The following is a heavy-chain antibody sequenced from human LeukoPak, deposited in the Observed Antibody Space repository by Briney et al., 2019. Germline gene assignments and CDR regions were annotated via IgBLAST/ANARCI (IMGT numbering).Heavy chain of an antibody. CDR1: GYTFTSYY. J-gene: IGHJ3*02. CDR2: INPSGGST. V-gene: IGHV1-46*01. CDR3: ARDILDTAMVTGDAFDI. D-gene: IGHD5-18*01. Sequence: ASVKVSCKASGYTFTSYYMHWVRQAPGQGLEWMGIINPSGGSTSYAQKFQGRVTMTRDMSTSTVYMELSSLRSEDTAVYYCARDILDTAMVTGDAFDIWGQGTMVTVSS.